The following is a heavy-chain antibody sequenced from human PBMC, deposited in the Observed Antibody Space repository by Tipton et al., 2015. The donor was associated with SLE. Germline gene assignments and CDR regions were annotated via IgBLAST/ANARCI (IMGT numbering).Heavy chain of an antibody. D-gene: IGHD3-10*01. Sequence: QLVQSGAEVKKPGASVKVSCQASGYSFTDYGISWVRQAPGQGLEWMGWISPYNGNTDSAQNLQGRVTMTADTSTTTAYMELRSLRSDDTAVYYCARSYYGSRHYYTHADHWGQGTQVTVSS. J-gene: IGHJ4*02. CDR3: ARSYYGSRHYYTHADH. CDR2: ISPYNGNT. V-gene: IGHV1-18*01. CDR1: GYSFTDYG.